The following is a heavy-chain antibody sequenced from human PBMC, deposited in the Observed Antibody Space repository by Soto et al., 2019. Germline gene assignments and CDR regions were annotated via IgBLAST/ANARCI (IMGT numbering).Heavy chain of an antibody. J-gene: IGHJ4*02. CDR2: IKQDGSEK. V-gene: IGHV3-7*03. D-gene: IGHD3-22*01. Sequence: PGGSLRLSCAASGFTFSSYWMSWVRQAPGKGLEWVANIKQDGSEKYYVDSVKGRFTISRDNAKNSLYLQMNSLRAEDTAVYYCARFLPRITMIVVVITTGFDYWGQGTLVTV. CDR1: GFTFSSYW. CDR3: ARFLPRITMIVVVITTGFDY.